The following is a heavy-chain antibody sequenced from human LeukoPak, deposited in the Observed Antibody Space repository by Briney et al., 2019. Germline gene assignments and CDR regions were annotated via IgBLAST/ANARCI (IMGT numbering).Heavy chain of an antibody. CDR2: MRSKAHSYAT. CDR3: TRHAVAAAGTDY. V-gene: IGHV3-73*01. CDR1: GFTFSDSA. Sequence: GGSLRLSCAASGFTFSDSAMHWVRQASGKGLEWVGRMRSKAHSYATAYAASVKGRFTISRDDSKNTAYLQMNSLKTEDTAVYYCTRHAVAAAGTDYWGQGTLVTVSS. D-gene: IGHD6-13*01. J-gene: IGHJ4*02.